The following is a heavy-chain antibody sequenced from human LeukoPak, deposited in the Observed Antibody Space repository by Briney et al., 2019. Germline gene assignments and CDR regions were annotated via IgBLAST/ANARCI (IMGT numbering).Heavy chain of an antibody. V-gene: IGHV1-2*02. Sequence: GASVKVSCKASGYXFTSYGISWVRQAPGQGLEWMGYINLNSGGTNYAQKFLDRLTMTRDTSISTAYMELSGLRSDDTAVYYCARDEAASRLNSFDYWGQGTLVTVSS. CDR2: INLNSGGT. CDR1: GYXFTSYG. D-gene: IGHD6-6*01. J-gene: IGHJ4*02. CDR3: ARDEAASRLNSFDY.